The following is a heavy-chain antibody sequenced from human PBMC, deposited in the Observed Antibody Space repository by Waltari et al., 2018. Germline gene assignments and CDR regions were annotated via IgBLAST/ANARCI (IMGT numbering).Heavy chain of an antibody. J-gene: IGHJ4*02. CDR2: IYYSGST. CDR1: GGSISSYY. V-gene: IGHV4-59*01. CDR3: ARDRGSGWSDY. Sequence: QVQLQESGPGLVTPSETLSLTCTVSGGSISSYYWSWIRQPPGKGLEWIGYIYYSGSTNYNPSLKSRVTISVDTSKNQFSLKLSSVTAADTVVYYCARDRGSGWSDYWGQGTLVTVSS. D-gene: IGHD6-19*01.